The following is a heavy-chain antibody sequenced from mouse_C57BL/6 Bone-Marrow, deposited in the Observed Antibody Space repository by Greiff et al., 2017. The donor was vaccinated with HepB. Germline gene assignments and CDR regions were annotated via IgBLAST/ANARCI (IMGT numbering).Heavy chain of an antibody. V-gene: IGHV14-4*01. J-gene: IGHJ3*01. CDR2: IDPENGDT. CDR1: GFNIKDDY. Sequence: EVQLQQSGAELVRPGASVKLSCTASGFNIKDDYMHWVKQRPEQGLEWIGWIDPENGDTEYASKFQGKATITADTSSNTAYLQLSSLASEDTAVYYCILPRFAYWGQGTLVTVSA. CDR3: ILPRFAY.